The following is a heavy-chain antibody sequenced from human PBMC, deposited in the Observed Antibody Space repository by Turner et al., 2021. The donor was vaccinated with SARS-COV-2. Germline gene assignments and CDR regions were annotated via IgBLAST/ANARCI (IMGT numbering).Heavy chain of an antibody. D-gene: IGHD2-15*01. CDR1: GGSISSSSYY. CDR3: ARRSSRLGNWYFDL. J-gene: IGHJ2*01. V-gene: IGHV4-39*01. CDR2: MYYSGST. Sequence: QLQLQESGPGLVKPSETLSLTCTVSGGSISSSSYYWGWIRQPPGKGRELIGSMYYSGSTYYNPSLKSRVTISVDTSKNQFSLKLSSVTAADTAVYYCARRSSRLGNWYFDLWGRGTLVTVSS.